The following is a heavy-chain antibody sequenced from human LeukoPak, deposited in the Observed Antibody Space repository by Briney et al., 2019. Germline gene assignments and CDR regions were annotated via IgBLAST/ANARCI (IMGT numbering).Heavy chain of an antibody. CDR2: ISGSGGST. CDR1: GFTFSSYA. J-gene: IGHJ4*02. V-gene: IGHV3-23*01. D-gene: IGHD1-26*01. Sequence: PGGSLRLSCAASGFTFSSYAMSWVRQAPGKGLEWVSAISGSGGSTYYADSVKGRFTISRDNSKNTLYLQMNSLRAEDTAVYYCAKFYEGPPGAGPYYFDYWGQGTLVTVSS. CDR3: AKFYEGPPGAGPYYFDY.